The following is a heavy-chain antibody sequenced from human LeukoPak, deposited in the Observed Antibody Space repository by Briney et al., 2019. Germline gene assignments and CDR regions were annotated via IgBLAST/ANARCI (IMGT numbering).Heavy chain of an antibody. Sequence: TGGSLRLSCAASGFTFSTFAMSWVRQAPGKGLEWVAVISHDGSNKFYADSVRGRATISRDNSKNTLYLEMNSLRAEDTAVYYCARELSGTTSYYFDYWGQGTLVTVSS. D-gene: IGHD1-7*01. V-gene: IGHV3-30-3*01. CDR1: GFTFSTFA. CDR3: ARELSGTTSYYFDY. CDR2: ISHDGSNK. J-gene: IGHJ4*02.